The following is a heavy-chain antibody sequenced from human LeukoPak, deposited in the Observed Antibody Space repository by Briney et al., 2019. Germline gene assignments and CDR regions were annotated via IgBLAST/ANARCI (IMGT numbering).Heavy chain of an antibody. D-gene: IGHD4-17*01. CDR1: GFTFSNYW. Sequence: PGKSLRLSCAASGFTFSNYWMSWVRQAPGKGLEWVANIKQDASEKYYVNSVKGRFTISRDNAKNSLYLQMHSLRAEDTAVYYCARERYGDYYLDYWGQGTLVTVSS. CDR3: ARERYGDYYLDY. CDR2: IKQDASEK. J-gene: IGHJ4*02. V-gene: IGHV3-7*01.